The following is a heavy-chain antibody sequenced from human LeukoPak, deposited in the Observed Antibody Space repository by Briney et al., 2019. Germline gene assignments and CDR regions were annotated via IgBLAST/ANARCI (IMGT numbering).Heavy chain of an antibody. CDR2: IYSGGST. CDR1: GFTVSSNY. J-gene: IGHJ4*02. V-gene: IGHV3-66*02. D-gene: IGHD6-19*01. CDR3: ARESSYSGGWYSFDY. Sequence: GGSLRLSCAASGFTVSSNYMSWVRQAPGKGLEWVSVIYSGGSTYYADSVKGRFTISRDNSKNTRYLQMNSLRAENTAVYYCARESSYSGGWYSFDYGGQGTLVTVSS.